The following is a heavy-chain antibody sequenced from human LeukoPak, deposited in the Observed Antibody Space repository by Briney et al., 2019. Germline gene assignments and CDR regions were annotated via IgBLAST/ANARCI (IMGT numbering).Heavy chain of an antibody. D-gene: IGHD3-10*01. J-gene: IGHJ6*02. CDR2: IYYSGST. CDR1: GASISSYY. V-gene: IGHV4-59*01. CDR3: ARAGVRLGYYGMDV. Sequence: PSETLSLTCTVSGASISSYYWSWIRQPPGKGLEWIGYIYYSGSTNYNPSLKSRVTISVDTSKNQFSLKLSSVTAADTAVYYCARAGVRLGYYGMDVWGQGTTVTVSS.